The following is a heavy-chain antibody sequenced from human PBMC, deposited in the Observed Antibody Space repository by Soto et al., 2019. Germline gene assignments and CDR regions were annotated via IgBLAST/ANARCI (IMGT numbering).Heavy chain of an antibody. J-gene: IGHJ6*02. Sequence: QVQLQESGPGLVKPSETLSLTCTVSGGSVSSGSYYWSWIRQPPGKGLEWIGYIYYSVSTNYNPSLKSRVTISVDTSKNQFSLKLSSVTAADTAVYYCARETTVVNVYYGMDVWGQGTTVTVSS. CDR3: ARETTVVNVYYGMDV. V-gene: IGHV4-61*01. D-gene: IGHD4-17*01. CDR1: GGSVSSGSYY. CDR2: IYYSVST.